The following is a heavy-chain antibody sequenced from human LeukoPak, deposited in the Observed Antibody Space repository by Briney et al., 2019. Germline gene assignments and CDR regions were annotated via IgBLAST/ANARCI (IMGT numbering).Heavy chain of an antibody. CDR3: ARDSGRFYYYYYYMDV. CDR1: GYTFTSYY. CDR2: INPSGGST. D-gene: IGHD1-26*01. Sequence: ASVKVSCKASGYTFTSYYMHWVRQAPGQGLEWMGIINPSGGSTSYAQKFQGRVTMTRDTSTSTVYMELSSLRSEDTVVYYCARDSGRFYYYYYYMDVWGKGTTVTVSS. J-gene: IGHJ6*03. V-gene: IGHV1-46*01.